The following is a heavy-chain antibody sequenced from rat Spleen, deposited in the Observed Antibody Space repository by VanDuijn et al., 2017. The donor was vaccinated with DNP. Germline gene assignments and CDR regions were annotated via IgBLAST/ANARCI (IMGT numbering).Heavy chain of an antibody. V-gene: IGHV5-22*01. Sequence: EVQLVESGGGLVQPGRSLKLSCAASGFTFSGYYMAWVRQAPAKGLEWVASISYEGSSTYYGDSVKGRFTISRDNAKSTLYLQMNSLRSDDTATYYCATAIGDYWGQGVMVTVSS. D-gene: IGHD1-2*01. CDR3: ATAIGDY. CDR2: ISYEGSST. J-gene: IGHJ2*01. CDR1: GFTFSGYY.